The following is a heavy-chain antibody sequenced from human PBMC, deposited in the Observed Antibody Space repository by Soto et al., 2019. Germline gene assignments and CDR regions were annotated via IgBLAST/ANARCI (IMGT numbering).Heavy chain of an antibody. CDR3: ARRFYLSSTSCYTRGNYFDY. D-gene: IGHD2-2*02. CDR2: IYYSAST. Sequence: QVQLQESGPGLVKPSQTLSLTCTVSGGSISSGGYYWSWIRQHPGKGLEWIGYIYYSASTYYNPSLKSRVTIPVDTSKNQSSRKLCSVTAADTAVYYCARRFYLSSTSCYTRGNYFDYWGQGTLVTVSS. CDR1: GGSISSGGYY. J-gene: IGHJ4*02. V-gene: IGHV4-31*03.